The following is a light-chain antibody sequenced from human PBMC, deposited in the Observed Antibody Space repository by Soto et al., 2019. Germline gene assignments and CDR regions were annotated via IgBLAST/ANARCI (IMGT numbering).Light chain of an antibody. CDR2: EVS. V-gene: IGLV2-14*01. CDR3: SSYTSNGTHYV. J-gene: IGLJ1*01. CDR1: SSDVGGFNY. Sequence: QSALTQPASVSGSPGQLITISCTGTSSDVGGFNYVSWYQQHPGKAPKLMIYEVSDRPSGVSNRFSGSKSGNTASLTISGLQAADEADYYCSSYTSNGTHYVFGPGTTLTVL.